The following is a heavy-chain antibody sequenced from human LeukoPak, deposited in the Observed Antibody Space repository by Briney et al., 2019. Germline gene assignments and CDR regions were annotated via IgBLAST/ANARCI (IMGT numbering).Heavy chain of an antibody. CDR2: ISGSGGST. CDR3: AKSATGYYDSSGYRDY. D-gene: IGHD3-22*01. Sequence: GGSLRLSCAASGFTFSSYAMSWVRQAPGKGLEWVSAISGSGGSTYYADSVKGRFTISRDKSKSTLYLQMNSLRAEDTAVYYCAKSATGYYDSSGYRDYWSQGSLVT. CDR1: GFTFSSYA. V-gene: IGHV3-23*01. J-gene: IGHJ4*02.